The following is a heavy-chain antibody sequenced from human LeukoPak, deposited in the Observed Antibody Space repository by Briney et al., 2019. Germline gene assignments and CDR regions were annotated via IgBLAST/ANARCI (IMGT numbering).Heavy chain of an antibody. CDR2: IYYSGST. D-gene: IGHD3-10*01. J-gene: IGHJ4*02. CDR1: GGSISSSSYY. V-gene: IGHV4-39*01. Sequence: SETLSLTCTVSGGSISSSSYYWGWIRQPRGKGLEWIGSIYYSGSTYYNPSLKSRVTISVDTSKNQFSLKLSSVTAADTAVYYCARLYYYGSGSYSYYFDYWGQGTLVTVSS. CDR3: ARLYYYGSGSYSYYFDY.